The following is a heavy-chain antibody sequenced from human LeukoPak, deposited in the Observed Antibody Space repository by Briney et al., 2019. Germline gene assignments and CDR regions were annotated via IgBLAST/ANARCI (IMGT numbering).Heavy chain of an antibody. CDR1: GGSFSGYY. CDR2: INHSGST. J-gene: IGHJ3*02. CDR3: ARAYDSSGYHPTYAFDI. V-gene: IGHV4-34*01. D-gene: IGHD3-22*01. Sequence: SETLSLTYAVYGGSFSGYYWSWIRQPPGKGLEWIGEINHSGSTNYNPSLKSRVTISVDTSKNQFSLKLSSVTAADTAVYYCARAYDSSGYHPTYAFDIWGQGTMVTVSS.